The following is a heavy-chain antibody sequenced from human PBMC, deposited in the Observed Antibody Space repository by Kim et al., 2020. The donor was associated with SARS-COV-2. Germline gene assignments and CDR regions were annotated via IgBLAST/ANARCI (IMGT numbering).Heavy chain of an antibody. D-gene: IGHD3-22*01. Sequence: GGSLRLSCAASGFTFSDYAMHWVRQAPGKGLEWVAVISYDGSNKYYADSVKGRFTISRDSSKNTLYVQMNSLRAEDTAVYYCARGSTRYYYDNSGPTADYWGQGTLVTVSS. CDR3: ARGSTRYYYDNSGPTADY. J-gene: IGHJ4*02. CDR1: GFTFSDYA. CDR2: ISYDGSNK. V-gene: IGHV3-30-3*01.